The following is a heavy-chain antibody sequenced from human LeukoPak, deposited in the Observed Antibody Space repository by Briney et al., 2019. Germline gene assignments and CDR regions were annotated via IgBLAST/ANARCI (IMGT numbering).Heavy chain of an antibody. D-gene: IGHD2-15*01. CDR2: ITHNGST. CDR1: GESLNDYY. J-gene: IGHJ1*01. CDR3: ARGFCRGESCYSGEYFQH. V-gene: IGHV4-34*01. Sequence: SETLSLTCGVHGESLNDYYWSWLRQSPGKGLEWIGEITHNGSTTLNPSLESRLTISVDTSKNQFSLKLTSVTAADASVYFCARGFCRGESCYSGEYFQHWGQGTLVTVSS.